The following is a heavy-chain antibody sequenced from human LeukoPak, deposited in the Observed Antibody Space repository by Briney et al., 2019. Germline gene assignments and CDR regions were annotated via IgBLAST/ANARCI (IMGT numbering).Heavy chain of an antibody. J-gene: IGHJ4*02. CDR1: GVSISGYY. Sequence: PSETLSLTCTVSGVSISGYYWIWIRQPPGRSLEYIGSIFYRESFSYGGTTFHNPSLQSRVTRSVDTSKNAFSLRLTSVTAADTAVYYCARQISGNKDYWGQGTLVTVSS. D-gene: IGHD1/OR15-1a*01. CDR2: IFYRESFSYGGTT. V-gene: IGHV4-59*05. CDR3: ARQISGNKDY.